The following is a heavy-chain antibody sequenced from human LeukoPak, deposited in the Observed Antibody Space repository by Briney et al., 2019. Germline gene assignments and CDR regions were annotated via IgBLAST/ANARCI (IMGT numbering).Heavy chain of an antibody. CDR3: ARVVSGVTGGDY. CDR1: GFSFSTYN. Sequence: HAGGSLRLSFAASGFSFSTYNMIWVRQAPGKGLECISYITPTSTTIHYADSVKGRFAVSRDNANSLLYLQMNSLRVEDTAVYYRARVVSGVTGGDYWGQGTLVSVSS. J-gene: IGHJ4*02. V-gene: IGHV3-48*04. D-gene: IGHD3-3*01. CDR2: ITPTSTTI.